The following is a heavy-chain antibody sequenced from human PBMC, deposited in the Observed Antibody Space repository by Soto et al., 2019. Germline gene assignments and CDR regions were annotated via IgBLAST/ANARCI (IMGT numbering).Heavy chain of an antibody. D-gene: IGHD6-19*01. Sequence: ASVKVSCKASGYTFTSYYMHWVRQAPGQGLEWMGIINPSGGSTSYAQKFQGRVTMTRDTSTSTVYMELSSLRSEDTAVYYCARDLGIAVAGTGDYFAYWGQGTLVTVSS. CDR1: GYTFTSYY. J-gene: IGHJ4*02. CDR2: INPSGGST. V-gene: IGHV1-46*01. CDR3: ARDLGIAVAGTGDYFAY.